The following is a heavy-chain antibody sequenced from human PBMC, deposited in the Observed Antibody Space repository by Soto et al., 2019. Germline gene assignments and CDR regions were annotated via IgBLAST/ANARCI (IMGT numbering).Heavy chain of an antibody. J-gene: IGHJ5*02. CDR2: INSDGSST. D-gene: IGHD3-10*01. CDR3: ARVSGGFDH. Sequence: PWGSLRLSCASSGFTFISYWMHWVRQAPGKGLVWVSRINSDGSSTSYADSVKGRFTISRDNAKNTLYLQMNSLRAEDTAVYYCARVSGGFDHWGQGTLVTVSS. CDR1: GFTFISYW. V-gene: IGHV3-74*01.